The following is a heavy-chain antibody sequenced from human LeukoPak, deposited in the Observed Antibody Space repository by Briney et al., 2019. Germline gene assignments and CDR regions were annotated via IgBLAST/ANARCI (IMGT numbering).Heavy chain of an antibody. CDR2: TYYRSKWYN. J-gene: IGHJ3*02. CDR1: GDSVSSNSAS. Sequence: SQTLSLTFGISGDSVSSNSASWNWLRQSPSRGLEWLGRTYYRSKWYNDYAESVKSRIIINPDTSKNQFSLQLNSVTPEDTAVYYCSRGSAFDIWGHGTMVTVSS. V-gene: IGHV6-1*01. CDR3: SRGSAFDI.